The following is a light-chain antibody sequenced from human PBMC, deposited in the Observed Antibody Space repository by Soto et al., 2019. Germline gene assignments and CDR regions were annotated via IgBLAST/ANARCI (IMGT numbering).Light chain of an antibody. CDR1: QGISNY. Sequence: DIQMTQSPSSLSASVGDRVTITCRASQGISNYLAWYQQKPGKVPKLLIYAASTLQSGVPSRFSGSGSGTDFTLTISSLQPEDVAAYYCQQYNSALLEFTFGPGTKVDIK. CDR2: AAS. J-gene: IGKJ3*01. V-gene: IGKV1-27*01. CDR3: QQYNSALLEFT.